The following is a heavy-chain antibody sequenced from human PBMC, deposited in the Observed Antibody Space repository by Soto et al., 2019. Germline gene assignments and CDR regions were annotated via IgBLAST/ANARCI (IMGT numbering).Heavy chain of an antibody. CDR2: ISYDGSNK. V-gene: IGHV3-30-3*01. CDR3: ARTPSAYYYDSSGYYDDVDY. CDR1: GFTFSSYA. D-gene: IGHD3-22*01. J-gene: IGHJ4*02. Sequence: QVQLVESGGGVVQPGRSLRLSCAASGFTFSSYAMHWVRQAPGKGLEWVAVISYDGSNKYYADSVKGRFTISRDNSKNTLYQQMNSLRAEDTAVYYCARTPSAYYYDSSGYYDDVDYWGQGTLVTVSS.